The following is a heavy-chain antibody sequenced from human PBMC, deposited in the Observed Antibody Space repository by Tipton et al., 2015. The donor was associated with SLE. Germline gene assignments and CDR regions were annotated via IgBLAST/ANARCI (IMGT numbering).Heavy chain of an antibody. D-gene: IGHD2-2*01. CDR3: ARVEIVVIPAASYQYHYGMDV. J-gene: IGHJ6*02. Sequence: TLSLTCTVSGYSISIGYHWGWIRQSPGKGLEWIGSTYHSGTTYYNPSLKSRVTISVDTSKNQFSLKLRSVTAADTAVYYCARVEIVVIPAASYQYHYGMDVWGQGTTVTVSS. V-gene: IGHV4-38-2*02. CDR2: TYHSGTT. CDR1: GYSISIGYH.